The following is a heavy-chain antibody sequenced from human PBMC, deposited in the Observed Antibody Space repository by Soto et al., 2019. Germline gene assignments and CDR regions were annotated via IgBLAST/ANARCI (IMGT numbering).Heavy chain of an antibody. Sequence: QVQLVESGGGVVKPGRSLRLSSAASGFDFSSYAMHWVREAPGKGLEWVALISYDGRIQYYADSVEGRFTISRDNTKNTLSLQMNSLRAEDTAIYYCARDPRGDCPWGQGTLVTVSS. CDR1: GFDFSSYA. CDR3: ARDPRGDCP. D-gene: IGHD2-21*02. V-gene: IGHV3-30*04. J-gene: IGHJ5*02. CDR2: ISYDGRIQ.